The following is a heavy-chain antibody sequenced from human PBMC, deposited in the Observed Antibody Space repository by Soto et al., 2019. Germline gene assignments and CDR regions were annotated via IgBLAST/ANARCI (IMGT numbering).Heavy chain of an antibody. D-gene: IGHD5-18*01. CDR2: IYYSGGT. Sequence: SETLSLTCSVSGGSFSSGIYYWSWIRQPPGKGLEWIGYIYYSGGTNYNPSLKSRVTISVDTSKNQFSLKLSSVTAADTAVYYCARGGGVTATFDYWGQGTLVTVSS. V-gene: IGHV4-61*01. CDR3: ARGGGVTATFDY. J-gene: IGHJ4*02. CDR1: GGSFSSGIYY.